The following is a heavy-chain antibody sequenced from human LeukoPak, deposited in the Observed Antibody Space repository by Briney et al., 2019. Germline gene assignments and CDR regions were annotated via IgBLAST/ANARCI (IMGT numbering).Heavy chain of an antibody. CDR1: GGSISSSSYY. V-gene: IGHV4-39*07. J-gene: IGHJ6*02. CDR3: ARDRGDYRSWSYGMDV. CDR2: IYYSGST. D-gene: IGHD4-17*01. Sequence: SETLSLTCTVSGGSISSSSYYWGWIRQPPGKGLEWIGSIYYSGSTYYNPSLKSRVTISVDTSKNQFSLKLSSVTAADTAVYYCARDRGDYRSWSYGMDVWGQGTTVTVSS.